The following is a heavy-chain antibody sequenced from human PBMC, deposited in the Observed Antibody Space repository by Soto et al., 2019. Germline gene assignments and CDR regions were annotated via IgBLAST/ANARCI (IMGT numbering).Heavy chain of an antibody. Sequence: QLQLQESGPGLVKPSETLSLTCTVSGGSISSSSYYWGWIRQPPGKGLEWIGSIYYSGSTYYNPSLKSRVTISVDTSTNQFSLKLSSVTAADTAVYYCARQGITIFGVVEKGVLEDYWGQGTLVTVSS. CDR2: IYYSGST. CDR1: GGSISSSSYY. V-gene: IGHV4-39*01. D-gene: IGHD3-3*01. CDR3: ARQGITIFGVVEKGVLEDY. J-gene: IGHJ4*02.